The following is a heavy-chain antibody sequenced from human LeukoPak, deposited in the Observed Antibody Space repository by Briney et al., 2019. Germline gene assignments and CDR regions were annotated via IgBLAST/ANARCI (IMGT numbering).Heavy chain of an antibody. CDR1: GYTFIAYY. J-gene: IGHJ5*02. D-gene: IGHD3-9*01. CDR3: ARELARYNWNHH. V-gene: IGHV1-2*02. CDR2: INPNSGGT. Sequence: GASVKVSCKASGYTFIAYYMHWVRQAPGQGLEWMGWINPNSGGTNYAQKFQGRVTMTRDTSISTAYMELSRLRSDDTAVYYCARELARYNWNHHWGQGTLVTVSS.